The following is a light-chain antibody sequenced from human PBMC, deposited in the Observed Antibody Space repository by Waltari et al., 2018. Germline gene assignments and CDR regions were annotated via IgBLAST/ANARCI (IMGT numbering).Light chain of an antibody. V-gene: IGKV3-20*01. CDR2: ATS. Sequence: EIVLTQSPDTLSLSPGERATLSCRASQTISTSYLAWYQQKPGQAPRLLISATSNRATGIPDRFSGSGSGTDFTLAIRKLEPEDFAVYYCQLYDKSLYTLGPGTKVDI. J-gene: IGKJ3*01. CDR1: QTISTSY. CDR3: QLYDKSLYT.